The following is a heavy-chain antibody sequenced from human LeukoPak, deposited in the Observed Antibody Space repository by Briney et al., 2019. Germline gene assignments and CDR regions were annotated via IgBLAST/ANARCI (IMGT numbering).Heavy chain of an antibody. CDR2: ISSSSSYI. CDR3: ARDHYSNYGHNWFDP. Sequence: GGSLRLSCAASGFTFSSYSMNWVRQAPGKGLEWVSSISSSSSYIYYADSVKGRFTISRGNAKNSLYLQMNSLRAEGTAVYYCARDHYSNYGHNWFDPWGQGTLVTVSS. CDR1: GFTFSSYS. V-gene: IGHV3-21*01. J-gene: IGHJ5*02. D-gene: IGHD4-11*01.